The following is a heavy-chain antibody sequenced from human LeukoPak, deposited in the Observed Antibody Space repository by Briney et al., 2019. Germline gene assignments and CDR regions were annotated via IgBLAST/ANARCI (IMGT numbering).Heavy chain of an antibody. J-gene: IGHJ4*02. CDR1: GYTFTGYY. CDR2: ISYDGNTQ. Sequence: SCKASGYTFTGYYMHWVRQAPAKGLEWVAVISYDGNTQYYADSVKGRFTISRDNSNNMLSLQMNSLKAEDTAVYYCAKGRMMATIMISFDYWGRGTLVTVSS. V-gene: IGHV3-30*18. D-gene: IGHD5-24*01. CDR3: AKGRMMATIMISFDY.